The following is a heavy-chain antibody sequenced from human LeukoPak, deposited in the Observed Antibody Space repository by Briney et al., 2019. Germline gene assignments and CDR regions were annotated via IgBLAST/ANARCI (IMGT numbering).Heavy chain of an antibody. CDR1: GYTFTSYY. CDR3: ARDRIDDFWSHLFDY. CDR2: INPSGGST. D-gene: IGHD3-3*01. J-gene: IGHJ4*02. V-gene: IGHV1-46*01. Sequence: ASVKVSCKASGYTFTSYYMHWVRQAPGQGLEWMGIINPSGGSTSYAQKFQGRVTMTRDTSTSTVYMELSSLRSEDTAVYYCARDRIDDFWSHLFDYWGQGTLVTVSS.